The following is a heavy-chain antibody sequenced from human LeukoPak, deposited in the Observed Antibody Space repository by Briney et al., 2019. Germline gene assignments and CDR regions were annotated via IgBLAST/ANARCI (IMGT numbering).Heavy chain of an antibody. V-gene: IGHV1-2*06. D-gene: IGHD5-18*01. Sequence: AASVKVSCKASGYTFTAHYMHWVRQAPGQGPEWMGRINPNNGDTKFAQTFQGRVTMTRDTSINTAYVELSRLRSDDAAIYYCARDSSIGFTYSLAFDYWGRGTLVIVS. J-gene: IGHJ4*02. CDR2: INPNNGDT. CDR3: ARDSSIGFTYSLAFDY. CDR1: GYTFTAHY.